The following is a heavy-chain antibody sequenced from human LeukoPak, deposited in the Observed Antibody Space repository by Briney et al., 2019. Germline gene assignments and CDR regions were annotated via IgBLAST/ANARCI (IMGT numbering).Heavy chain of an antibody. V-gene: IGHV4-4*09. J-gene: IGHJ4*02. CDR1: GGSISSNY. CDR3: AGHGDSKFDH. CDR2: FYIRGTT. D-gene: IGHD2-21*01. Sequence: SETLSLTCTVSGGSISSNYWSWNRQPPGKGLEWIGFFYIRGTTNYNPSLKSRVTISVDTSKNQFSLKLSSVTAADTAVYYCAGHGDSKFDHWGQGTLVTVSS.